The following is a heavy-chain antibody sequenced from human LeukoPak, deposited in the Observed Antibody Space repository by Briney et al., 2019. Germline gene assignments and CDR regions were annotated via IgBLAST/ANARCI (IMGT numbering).Heavy chain of an antibody. CDR1: GYTFTSYD. Sequence: ASVKVSCKASGYTFTSYDINWVRQATGQGLEWMGWMNPNSGNTGYAQKFQGRVTMTRNTSISTAYMELSSLRSEDTAVYYCARSRGYSYGLSWFDPWGQGTLVTISS. CDR3: ARSRGYSYGLSWFDP. CDR2: MNPNSGNT. J-gene: IGHJ5*02. V-gene: IGHV1-8*01. D-gene: IGHD5-18*01.